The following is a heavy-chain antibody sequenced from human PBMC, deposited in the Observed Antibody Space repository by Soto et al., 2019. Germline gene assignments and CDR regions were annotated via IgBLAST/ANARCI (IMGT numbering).Heavy chain of an antibody. D-gene: IGHD2-2*02. J-gene: IGHJ4*02. Sequence: EVQLLESGGDLVQSGGSLRLSCADSGFTFRSYAMSWVRQAPGKGLEWISVITSSSENTYYADSVNGRFTISRDNSKNTLYQQLNSLRAEDTAIYYCATHNTSPRRHFEYWGQGTLVTVSS. CDR2: ITSSSENT. CDR3: ATHNTSPRRHFEY. V-gene: IGHV3-23*01. CDR1: GFTFRSYA.